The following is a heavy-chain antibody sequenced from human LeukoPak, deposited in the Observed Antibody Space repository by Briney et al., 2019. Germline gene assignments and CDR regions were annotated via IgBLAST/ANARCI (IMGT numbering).Heavy chain of an antibody. D-gene: IGHD1-14*01. CDR3: AKVSGGGLYYDGMDV. J-gene: IGHJ6*02. V-gene: IGHV3-23*01. Sequence: GGSLRLSCAASGFTFNNYAMNWVRQAPGKGLEWVSVISGSGGTTYYADSVKGRLTISRDSSKNTLYLQMNSLRAEDTAVYYCAKVSGGGLYYDGMDVWGQGTTVTVSS. CDR1: GFTFNNYA. CDR2: ISGSGGTT.